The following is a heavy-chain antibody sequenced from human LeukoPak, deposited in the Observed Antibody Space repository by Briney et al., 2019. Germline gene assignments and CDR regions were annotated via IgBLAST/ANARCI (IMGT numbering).Heavy chain of an antibody. CDR2: IYYSGGT. CDR1: GGSISSGGYY. V-gene: IGHV4-31*03. D-gene: IGHD6-6*01. Sequence: SETLSLTCTVSGGSISSGGYYWSWIRQHPGKGLEWIGYIYYSGGTYYNPSLKSRVTISVDTSKNQFSLKLSSVTAADTAVYYCARGGISSSSWGSDYWGQGTLVTVSS. J-gene: IGHJ4*02. CDR3: ARGGISSSSWGSDY.